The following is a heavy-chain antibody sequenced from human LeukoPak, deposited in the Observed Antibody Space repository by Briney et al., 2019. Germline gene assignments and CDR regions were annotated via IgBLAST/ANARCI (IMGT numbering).Heavy chain of an antibody. CDR2: IWFDGSNI. CDR3: ARDVRFTGRGVTVFYGMDV. CDR1: GFIFSSYG. Sequence: PGGSLRLSCAASGFIFSSYGMHWVRQAPGRLEWVAVIWFDGSNINYADSVKGRFTISRDNSKNTVYLQMNSLRAEDTAVYYCARDVRFTGRGVTVFYGMDVWGQVTTVTVAS. D-gene: IGHD3-10*01. J-gene: IGHJ6*02. V-gene: IGHV3-33*01.